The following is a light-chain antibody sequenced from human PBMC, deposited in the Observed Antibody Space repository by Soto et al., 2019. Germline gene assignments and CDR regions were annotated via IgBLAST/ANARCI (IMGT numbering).Light chain of an antibody. Sequence: QSALTQPASVSGSPGQSITISCTGTSSDVGGYNYVSWYQQHPGKSPKFMIYEVSNRPSGVSSRFSGSKSGNTASLTISGLQAEDEADYYCSSYTGSNIVFGGGTSSPS. CDR2: EVS. V-gene: IGLV2-14*01. CDR1: SSDVGGYNY. CDR3: SSYTGSNIV. J-gene: IGLJ3*02.